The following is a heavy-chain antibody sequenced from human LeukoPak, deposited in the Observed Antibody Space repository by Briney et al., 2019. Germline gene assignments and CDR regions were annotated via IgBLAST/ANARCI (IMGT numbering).Heavy chain of an antibody. CDR1: GYIFTNNW. Sequence: GESLKISCKGSGYIFTNNWIGWVRQMPGKGLEWMGITYPGDSNTRYSPSFQGQVTISADKSISSAYLQWSSLKASDTAMYYCVRSPACSSGTCYPNWFDPWGQGTLVTVSS. D-gene: IGHD2-15*01. J-gene: IGHJ5*02. CDR2: TYPGDSNT. CDR3: VRSPACSSGTCYPNWFDP. V-gene: IGHV5-51*01.